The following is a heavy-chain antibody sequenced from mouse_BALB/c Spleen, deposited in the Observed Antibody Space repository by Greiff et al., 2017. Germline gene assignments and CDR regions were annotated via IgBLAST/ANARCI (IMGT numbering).Heavy chain of an antibody. CDR1: GFNIKDTY. CDR2: IDPANGNT. CDR3: ARLNWDYAMDY. V-gene: IGHV14-3*02. J-gene: IGHJ4*01. Sequence: EVQRVESGAELVKPGASVKLSCTASGFNIKDTYMHWVKQRPEQGLEWIGRIDPANGNTKYDPKFQGKATITADTSSNTAYLQLSSLTSEDTAVYYCARLNWDYAMDYWGQGTSVTVSS. D-gene: IGHD4-1*01.